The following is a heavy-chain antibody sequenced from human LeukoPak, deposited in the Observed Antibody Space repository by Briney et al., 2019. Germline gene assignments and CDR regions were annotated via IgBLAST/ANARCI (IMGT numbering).Heavy chain of an antibody. CDR1: GYTFTSYG. J-gene: IGHJ4*02. D-gene: IGHD3-3*01. Sequence: ASVKLSCKASGYTFTSYGISWVRQAPGQGLEWMGWISAYNGNTNYAQKLQGRVTMTTDTSTSTAYMELRSLRSDDTAVYYCARANKRITIFGVVIIPRPFDYWGQGTLVTVSS. CDR3: ARANKRITIFGVVIIPRPFDY. V-gene: IGHV1-18*01. CDR2: ISAYNGNT.